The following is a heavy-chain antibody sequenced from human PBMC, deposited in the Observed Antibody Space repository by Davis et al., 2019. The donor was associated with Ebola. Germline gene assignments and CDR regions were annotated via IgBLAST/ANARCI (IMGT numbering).Heavy chain of an antibody. J-gene: IGHJ4*02. V-gene: IGHV3-30*04. D-gene: IGHD6-6*01. CDR1: GFTFSSYA. Sequence: PGGSLRLSCAASGFTFSSYAMHWVRQAPGKGLEWVAVISYDGSNKYYADSVKGRFTISRDNSKNTLYLQMNSLRAEDTAVYYCARDKRAAREFDYWGQGTLVTVSS. CDR3: ARDKRAAREFDY. CDR2: ISYDGSNK.